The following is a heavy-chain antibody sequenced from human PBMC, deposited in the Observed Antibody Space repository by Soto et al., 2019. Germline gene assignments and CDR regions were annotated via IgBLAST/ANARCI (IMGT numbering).Heavy chain of an antibody. J-gene: IGHJ4*01. Sequence: SETLYLTCAVSGYTFSSGYFCGWSRLPRKAVLEWIGSISHGASTYYNPSFKSRVTISLDTSNNQFSLQLTSVTAADTALYFCATTSDSFQIWGQGTLVTVSS. CDR2: ISHGAST. V-gene: IGHV4-38-2*01. CDR3: ATTSDSFQI. CDR1: GYTFSSGYF. D-gene: IGHD2-15*01.